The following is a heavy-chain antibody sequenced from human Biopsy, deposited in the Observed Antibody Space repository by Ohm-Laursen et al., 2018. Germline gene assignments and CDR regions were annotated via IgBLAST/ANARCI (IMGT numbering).Heavy chain of an antibody. J-gene: IGHJ4*02. V-gene: IGHV3-23*01. CDR2: ITSSGDTT. CDR1: RFTFSSYA. D-gene: IGHD3-22*01. Sequence: SQRLSCSASRFTFSSYAMSWVRQAPGKGLEWVSAITSSGDTTYYSDSVKGRFTISRDSSKNTLHLQMNSLRAEDTAVYYCAKDQGYYYDRSVYYYFDYWGQGTLVTVSS. CDR3: AKDQGYYYDRSVYYYFDY.